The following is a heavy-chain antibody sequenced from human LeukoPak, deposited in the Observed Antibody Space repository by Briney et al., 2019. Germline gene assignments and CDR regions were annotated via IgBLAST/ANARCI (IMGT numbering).Heavy chain of an antibody. Sequence: SETLSLTCTVSGGSISSYYWSWIRQPPGKGLEWIGEINHSGSTNYNPSLKSRVTMSVDTSKNQFSLKLSSVTAADTAVYYCARKRGRYFDLWGRGTLVTVSS. J-gene: IGHJ2*01. CDR3: ARKRGRYFDL. CDR2: INHSGST. CDR1: GGSISSYY. V-gene: IGHV4-34*01.